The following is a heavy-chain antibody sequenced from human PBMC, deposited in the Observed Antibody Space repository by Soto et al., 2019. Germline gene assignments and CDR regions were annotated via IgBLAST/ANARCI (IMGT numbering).Heavy chain of an antibody. CDR2: IYHSGST. V-gene: IGHV4-30-2*01. CDR3: ARDKITGHFDY. D-gene: IGHD2-8*02. J-gene: IGHJ4*02. Sequence: SETLSLTCAVSGGSISSGGYSWIWIRQPPGKGLEWIGEIYHSGSTYYNPSLKSRVTISVDTSKNQFSLKLTSVTAADTAVYYCARDKITGHFDYWGQGTLVTISS. CDR1: GGSISSGGYS.